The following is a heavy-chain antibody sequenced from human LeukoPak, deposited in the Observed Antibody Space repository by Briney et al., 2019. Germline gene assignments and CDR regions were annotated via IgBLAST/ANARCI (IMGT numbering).Heavy chain of an antibody. V-gene: IGHV3-30-3*01. CDR1: GFTFSSYA. Sequence: GGSLRLSCAASGFTFSSYAMYWVRQAPGKGLEWVAVISYDGSNKYYADSVKGRFTISRDNSKNTLYLQMNSLRAEDTAVYYCARDAYYYDSSGLFDYLGQGTLVTVSS. D-gene: IGHD3-22*01. J-gene: IGHJ4*02. CDR3: ARDAYYYDSSGLFDY. CDR2: ISYDGSNK.